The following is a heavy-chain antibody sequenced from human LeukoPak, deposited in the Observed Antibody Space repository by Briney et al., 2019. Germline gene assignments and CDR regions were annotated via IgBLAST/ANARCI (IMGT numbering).Heavy chain of an antibody. D-gene: IGHD2/OR15-2a*01. J-gene: IGHJ6*03. CDR3: AKRRGLKVLYYYYMDV. Sequence: GGSLRLSCAASGFTFSSYGMSWVRQAPGKGLEWVSAISGSGGSTYYADSVKGRFTISRDNSKNTLYLLMNSLRAEDTAVYYCAKRRGLKVLYYYYMDVWGKGTTVTVSS. CDR2: ISGSGGST. V-gene: IGHV3-23*01. CDR1: GFTFSSYG.